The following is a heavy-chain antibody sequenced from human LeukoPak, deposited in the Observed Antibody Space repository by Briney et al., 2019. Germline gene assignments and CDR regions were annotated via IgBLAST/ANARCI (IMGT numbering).Heavy chain of an antibody. V-gene: IGHV4-4*02. D-gene: IGHD4-17*01. J-gene: IGHJ3*02. CDR1: GGSISNTNW. Sequence: SGTLSLTCAVSGGSISNTNWWSWVRQPPGKGLEWVGEIYDSANTNYNPSLKSRVTISVDTSKNQFSLKLSSVTAADTAVYYCARDPMTTRAFDIWGQGTMVTVSS. CDR3: ARDPMTTRAFDI. CDR2: IYDSANT.